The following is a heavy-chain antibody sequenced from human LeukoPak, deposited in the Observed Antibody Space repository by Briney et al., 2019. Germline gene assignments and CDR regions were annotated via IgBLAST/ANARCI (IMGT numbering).Heavy chain of an antibody. CDR1: GYTFTSYA. Sequence: ASVTVSCKASGYTFTSYAMHWVRQAPGQRLEWMGWINAGNGNTKYSQKFQGRVTITRDTSASTAYMELSSLRSEDTAVYYCASLWFGEPSPRYYYGMDVWGQGTTVTVSS. D-gene: IGHD3-10*01. CDR3: ASLWFGEPSPRYYYGMDV. J-gene: IGHJ6*02. V-gene: IGHV1-3*01. CDR2: INAGNGNT.